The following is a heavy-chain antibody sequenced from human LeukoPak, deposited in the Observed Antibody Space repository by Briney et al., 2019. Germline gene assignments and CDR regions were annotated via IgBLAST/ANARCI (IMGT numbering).Heavy chain of an antibody. V-gene: IGHV1-69*04. D-gene: IGHD2-2*01. Sequence: SVKVSCKVSGGTFSSYAISWVRQAPGQGLEWMGRIIPILGIANYAQKFQGRVTITADKSTSTAYMELSSLRSEDTAVYYCARVTRPHCSSTSCYSSFGPWGQGTLVTVSS. CDR2: IIPILGIA. CDR3: ARVTRPHCSSTSCYSSFGP. CDR1: GGTFSSYA. J-gene: IGHJ5*02.